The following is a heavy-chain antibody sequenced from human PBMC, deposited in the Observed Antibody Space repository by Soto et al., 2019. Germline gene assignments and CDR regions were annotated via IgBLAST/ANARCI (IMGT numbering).Heavy chain of an antibody. CDR2: INHSGST. CDR1: GGSFSGYY. D-gene: IGHD3-10*01. Sequence: QVQLQQWGAGLLKPSETLSLTCAVYGGSFSGYYWSWIRQPPGKGLEWIGEINHSGSTNYNPSLKSRVTISVDTSKNQFSLKLSSVTAADTAVYYCARVNGFLWFGEIGYYYYGMDVWGQGTTVTVSS. J-gene: IGHJ6*02. CDR3: ARVNGFLWFGEIGYYYYGMDV. V-gene: IGHV4-34*01.